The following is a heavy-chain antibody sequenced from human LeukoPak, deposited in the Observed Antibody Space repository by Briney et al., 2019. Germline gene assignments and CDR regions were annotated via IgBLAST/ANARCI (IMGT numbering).Heavy chain of an antibody. CDR2: IYYNGAT. CDR3: TRSDYSTYFNY. CDR1: GGSITDYC. D-gene: IGHD2-15*01. J-gene: IGHJ4*02. Sequence: SETLSLTCTVSGGSITDYCWIWIRQPPGKGLEYIGYIYYNGATNYNPSLKSRVTISVDTSKNQFSLNLKSVTAADTAVYYCTRSDYSTYFNYWGPGTLVTVSS. V-gene: IGHV4-59*01.